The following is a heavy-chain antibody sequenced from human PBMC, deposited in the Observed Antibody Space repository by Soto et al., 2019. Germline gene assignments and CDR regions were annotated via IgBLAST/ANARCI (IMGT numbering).Heavy chain of an antibody. CDR3: ARVRGGYYASGSYYNPTWFDS. CDR2: IHHTGST. V-gene: IGHV4-34*01. D-gene: IGHD3-10*01. Sequence: SETLSLTCADYCASFSCYYWSWLRQPPRKGLQWIGEIHHTGSTNYSPSLKNQVTISVDTSKNQFSLTLSSVTAADTAVYYCARVRGGYYASGSYYNPTWFDSWGQGTLVNVSS. CDR1: CASFSCYY. J-gene: IGHJ5*01.